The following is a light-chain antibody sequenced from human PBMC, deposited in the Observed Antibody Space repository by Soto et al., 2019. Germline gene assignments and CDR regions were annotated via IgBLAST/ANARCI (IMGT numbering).Light chain of an antibody. CDR3: QHGYVAPYN. CDR1: QDINVS. CDR2: SAS. J-gene: IGKJ2*01. Sequence: DIQMTQSPSSVSASIGDTVTISCRASQDINVSLNWYQQKPGEVPKLLIYSASSLHSGVPSRFTGSGSETDFTLTIRSLQPEDFATYYCQHGYVAPYNFGQGTKV. V-gene: IGKV1-39*01.